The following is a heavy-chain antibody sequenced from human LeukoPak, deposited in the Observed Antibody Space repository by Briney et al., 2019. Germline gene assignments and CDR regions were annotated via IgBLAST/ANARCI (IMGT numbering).Heavy chain of an antibody. J-gene: IGHJ4*02. Sequence: GGSLRLSCSASGFTFSSYWMSWVRQAPGKGLEWVASINDDGSEKYYVDSVKGRFTISRDNAKNSLYLQMNSLRAEDTAVYYCASDPDGSEVSFDYWGQGTLVTVSS. CDR2: INDDGSEK. V-gene: IGHV3-7*04. D-gene: IGHD5-24*01. CDR3: ASDPDGSEVSFDY. CDR1: GFTFSSYW.